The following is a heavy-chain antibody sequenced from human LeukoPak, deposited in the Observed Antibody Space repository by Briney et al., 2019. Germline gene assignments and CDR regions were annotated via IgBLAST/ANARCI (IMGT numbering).Heavy chain of an antibody. J-gene: IGHJ4*02. Sequence: SETLSLTCAVYGGSFSGYYWSWIRQPPGKGLEWIGEINHSGSTNYNPSLKSRVTIPVDTSKNQFSLKLSSVTAADTAVYYCARGHGTTNYWGQGTLVTVSS. CDR3: ARGHGTTNY. CDR1: GGSFSGYY. V-gene: IGHV4-34*01. CDR2: INHSGST. D-gene: IGHD1-1*01.